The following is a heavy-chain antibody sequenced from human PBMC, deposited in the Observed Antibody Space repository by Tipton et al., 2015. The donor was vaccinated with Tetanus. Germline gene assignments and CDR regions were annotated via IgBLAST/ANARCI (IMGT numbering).Heavy chain of an antibody. CDR1: GGSVSRSGHY. Sequence: TLSLTCTVSGGSVSRSGHYWTWIRQPPRKELEWVGYVYHSGSTNYHPSLKSRLTISVDTSKNQFSLKLSSVTAADTAVYYCARGTGDYWGQGTLVTVSS. CDR2: VYHSGST. CDR3: ARGTGDY. D-gene: IGHD1-14*01. V-gene: IGHV4-61*08. J-gene: IGHJ4*02.